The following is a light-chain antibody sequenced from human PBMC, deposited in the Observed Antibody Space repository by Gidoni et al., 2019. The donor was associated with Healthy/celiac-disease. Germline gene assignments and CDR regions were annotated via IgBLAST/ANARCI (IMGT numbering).Light chain of an antibody. CDR3: QQCYSYRPWT. V-gene: IGKV1-39*01. J-gene: IGKJ1*01. CDR2: AAS. CDR1: QSSISY. Sequence: TQRTQSPSSLSASVGDRVTITCRASQSSISYLNWYQQKPGKAPKLLIYAASSLQSGVPSRFSGSGSGTDFTLTISSLQPEDFATYYCQQCYSYRPWTFGRGTKVEIK.